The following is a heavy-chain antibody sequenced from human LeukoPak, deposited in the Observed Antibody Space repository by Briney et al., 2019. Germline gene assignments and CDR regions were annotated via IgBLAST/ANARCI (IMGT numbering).Heavy chain of an antibody. V-gene: IGHV1-8*01. CDR1: GYTFSSYD. Sequence: ASVKVSCKASGYTFSSYDVNWVRQDTGQGLEGMGWMNPSSGNTGYAQKFQGRVTIIRNTSISTAYMEQSSLRSEATAVYYCARAAGGTRNYYMDVWAKGTTVTVSS. D-gene: IGHD3-16*01. CDR2: MNPSSGNT. J-gene: IGHJ6*03. CDR3: ARAAGGTRNYYMDV.